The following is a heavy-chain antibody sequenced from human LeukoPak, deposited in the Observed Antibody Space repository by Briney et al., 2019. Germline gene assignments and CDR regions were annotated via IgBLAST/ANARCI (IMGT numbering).Heavy chain of an antibody. D-gene: IGHD6-13*01. CDR3: AKVGSSWLRQYYFDY. Sequence: GGSLRLSCAASGFTFDDYAMHWLRQAPGKGLEWVSGISWNSGSIGYADSVKGRFTISRDNAKNSLYLQMNSLRAEDTALYYCAKVGSSWLRQYYFDYWGQGTLVTVSS. CDR1: GFTFDDYA. CDR2: ISWNSGSI. V-gene: IGHV3-9*01. J-gene: IGHJ4*02.